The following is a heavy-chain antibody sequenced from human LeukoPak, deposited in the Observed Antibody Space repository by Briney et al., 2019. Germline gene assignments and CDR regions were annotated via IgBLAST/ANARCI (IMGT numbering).Heavy chain of an antibody. V-gene: IGHV4-34*01. CDR1: GGSFSGYY. CDR3: ARIRYSSSSGRYYYMDV. D-gene: IGHD6-6*01. Sequence: SETLSLTCAVHGGSFSGYYWSWIRQPPGKGLEWIGEINHSGSTNYNPSLKSRVTISVDTSKNQFSLKLSSVTAADTAVYYCARIRYSSSSGRYYYMDVWGKGTTVTVSS. CDR2: INHSGST. J-gene: IGHJ6*03.